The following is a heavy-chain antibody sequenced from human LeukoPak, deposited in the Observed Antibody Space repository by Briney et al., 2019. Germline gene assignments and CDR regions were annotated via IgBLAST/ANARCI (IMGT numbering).Heavy chain of an antibody. CDR1: GFTVSSNY. V-gene: IGHV3-53*01. CDR3: ATQNYDANDAFDY. J-gene: IGHJ4*02. D-gene: IGHD4-23*01. CDR2: IFSGGST. Sequence: PGGSLRLSCAASGFTVSSNYMSWVRQAPGKGLDWVSVIFSGGSTYYADSVKGRFTISRDNSKNTLYLQMNSLRAEDTAVYYCATQNYDANDAFDYWGQGTLVTVSS.